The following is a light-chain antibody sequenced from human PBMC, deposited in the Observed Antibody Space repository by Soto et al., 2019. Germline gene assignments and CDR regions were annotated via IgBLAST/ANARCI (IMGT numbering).Light chain of an antibody. J-gene: IGLJ2*01. CDR3: SSYDTNTLV. CDR2: DVS. Sequence: QSALTQPASVSGSPGQSITISCTGTSSDIGAYNYVSWYQQHPGNAPKVIIYDVSSRPSGISDRFSGSKSGNTASLTISGLQSEDEADYYCSSYDTNTLVFGGGTKVTVL. CDR1: SSDIGAYNY. V-gene: IGLV2-14*03.